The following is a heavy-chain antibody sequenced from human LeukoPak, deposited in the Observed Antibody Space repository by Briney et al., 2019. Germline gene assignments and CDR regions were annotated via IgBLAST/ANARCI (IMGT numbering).Heavy chain of an antibody. Sequence: ASVKVSCKVSGYSLTELSVHWVRQTPGKGLEWMGRFDPVHGETIYAQRFQGRVTMTEDTSTDTAYMELSSLRSEDTAMYYCATVKPYCSNGVCYIAGWFDPWGQGTLVTVTS. J-gene: IGHJ5*02. V-gene: IGHV1-24*01. CDR2: FDPVHGET. D-gene: IGHD2-8*01. CDR3: ATVKPYCSNGVCYIAGWFDP. CDR1: GYSLTELS.